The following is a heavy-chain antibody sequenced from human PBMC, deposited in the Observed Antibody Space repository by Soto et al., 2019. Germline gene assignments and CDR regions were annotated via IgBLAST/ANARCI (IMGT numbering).Heavy chain of an antibody. CDR1: GGSISSYY. Sequence: SETLSLTCTVSGGSISSYYWSWIRQPPGKGLEWIGYIYYSGSTNYNPSLKSRVTISVDTSKNQFSLKLSSVTAADTAVYYCGRRGDYDILTGYYRAPYFDIWGQGTMVTVSS. D-gene: IGHD3-9*01. V-gene: IGHV4-59*08. CDR2: IYYSGST. J-gene: IGHJ3*02. CDR3: GRRGDYDILTGYYRAPYFDI.